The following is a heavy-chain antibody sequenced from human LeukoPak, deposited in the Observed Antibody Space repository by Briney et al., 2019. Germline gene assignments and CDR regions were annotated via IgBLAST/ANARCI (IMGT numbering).Heavy chain of an antibody. J-gene: IGHJ4*02. V-gene: IGHV3-23*01. CDR1: GFTFSSYA. CDR3: ANLKGVLSHFDS. CDR2: ISGSGGST. Sequence: AGGSLRLSCAASGFTFSSYAMSWVRQAPGKGLEWVSAISGSGGSTHYADSVKGRFTISRDNSKNTLYLQMNSLRAEDTAVYYCANLKGVLSHFDSRGQGTLGTVSS. D-gene: IGHD4/OR15-4a*01.